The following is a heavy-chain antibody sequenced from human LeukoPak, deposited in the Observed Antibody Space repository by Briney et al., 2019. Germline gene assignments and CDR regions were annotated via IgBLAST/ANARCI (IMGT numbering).Heavy chain of an antibody. D-gene: IGHD3-3*01. J-gene: IGHJ4*02. Sequence: GGSLRLSCAASGFTFSSSAMSWVRQAPGKGLEWVSAISGSGSSTLYADSVKGRFTISRDNSKNTLYLQMSSLRAEDTAVYFCAKDPLLNYDFWSGFRWGQGTLVTVSS. CDR2: ISGSGSST. V-gene: IGHV3-23*01. CDR1: GFTFSSSA. CDR3: AKDPLLNYDFWSGFR.